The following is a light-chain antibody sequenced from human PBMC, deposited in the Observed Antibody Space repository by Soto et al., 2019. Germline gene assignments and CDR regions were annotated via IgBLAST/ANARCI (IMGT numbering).Light chain of an antibody. Sequence: EIVLTQSAGTLSLSPGERATLSCRASQSVNGKYLAWYQQRPGQAPRLLIYGASSRATGIPDRFSGGGSETDFTLTISSLERADFEVYYCQYCGSSPPLITFGQGTRQEIK. CDR3: QYCGSSPPLIT. CDR1: QSVNGKY. J-gene: IGKJ5*01. CDR2: GAS. V-gene: IGKV3-20*01.